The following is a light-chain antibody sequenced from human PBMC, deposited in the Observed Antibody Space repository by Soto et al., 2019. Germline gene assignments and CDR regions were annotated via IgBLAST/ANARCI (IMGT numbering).Light chain of an antibody. CDR1: SRDVGGYNY. CDR2: EVS. Sequence: QSVLTQPPSASGSPGQSVTISCTGTSRDVGGYNYVSWYQHHPGKAPKLIIYEVSERPSGVSDRFSGSKSGNTASLTVSGLQAEDEADYYCNSYAGSNVVFGGGTQLPVL. CDR3: NSYAGSNVV. J-gene: IGLJ2*01. V-gene: IGLV2-8*01.